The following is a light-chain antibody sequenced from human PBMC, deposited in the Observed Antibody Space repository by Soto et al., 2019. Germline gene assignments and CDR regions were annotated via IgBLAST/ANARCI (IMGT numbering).Light chain of an antibody. CDR3: GSWDSSLSAYV. CDR1: SSNIGGNS. CDR2: DDD. V-gene: IGLV1-51*01. Sequence: QSVLSQPPSVSAAPGQRVTISCSGSSSNIGGNSVSWYQQLPGTAPKLLIYDDDQRPSGIPDRFSGSKSGTSATLGITGFQTGDEADYYCGSWDSSLSAYVFGTGTKATVL. J-gene: IGLJ1*01.